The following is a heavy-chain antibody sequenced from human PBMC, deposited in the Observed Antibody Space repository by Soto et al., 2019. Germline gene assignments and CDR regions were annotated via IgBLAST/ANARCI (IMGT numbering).Heavy chain of an antibody. D-gene: IGHD5-12*01. J-gene: IGHJ4*02. V-gene: IGHV4-4*07. CDR1: RGSISTYH. Sequence: PSETLSLTCSVSRGSISTYHWTWIRQPAGKGLEWIGRIYSSGGTNYNPSLKSRITMSIDRSKNQFSLKLRSVTAADTAMYYCARALAEGSGYTGRWSQGTMVTVSS. CDR3: ARALAEGSGYTGR. CDR2: IYSSGGT.